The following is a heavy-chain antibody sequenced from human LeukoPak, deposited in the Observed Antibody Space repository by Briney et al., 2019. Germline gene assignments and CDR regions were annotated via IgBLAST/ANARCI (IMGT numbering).Heavy chain of an antibody. J-gene: IGHJ3*02. V-gene: IGHV3-23*01. Sequence: PGGSLRLSCAASGFTFSNYVMSWVRQAPGKGLEWVSGISASGGTTYYADSVKGRFTITRDNSKNTLYLELNSLRAEDTAVYYCAKHGDSGGYFENALDIWGQGTMVTVSS. CDR2: ISASGGTT. D-gene: IGHD3-22*01. CDR1: GFTFSNYV. CDR3: AKHGDSGGYFENALDI.